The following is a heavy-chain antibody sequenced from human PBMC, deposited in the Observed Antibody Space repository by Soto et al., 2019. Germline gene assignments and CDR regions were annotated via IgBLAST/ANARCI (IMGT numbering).Heavy chain of an antibody. D-gene: IGHD3-22*01. CDR2: VSDYGSNA. J-gene: IGHJ4*02. Sequence: SLKISCAASGFSFSTSTMHWVRLTAGKGLEWVALVSDYGSNADYADSVQGRFTISRDNSKNTLFLQMDSLRPEDTAIYYCAGVRPGDNGYPFFDYWGQGTLVPVSS. CDR1: GFSFSTST. CDR3: AGVRPGDNGYPFFDY. V-gene: IGHV3-30-3*01.